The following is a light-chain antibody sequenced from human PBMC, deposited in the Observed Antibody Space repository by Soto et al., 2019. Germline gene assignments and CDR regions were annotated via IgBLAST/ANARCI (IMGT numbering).Light chain of an antibody. V-gene: IGKV3-20*01. CDR1: QSVSSSY. Sequence: EIVLTQSPGTLSLSPGERATLSCRASQSVSSSYLAWYQQKPGQAPMLLIYGASSRATGIPDRFSGSGSGTDFTLTISRLEPEDFAVYYCQHYGSSPAFGGGTKVEIK. CDR3: QHYGSSPA. J-gene: IGKJ4*01. CDR2: GAS.